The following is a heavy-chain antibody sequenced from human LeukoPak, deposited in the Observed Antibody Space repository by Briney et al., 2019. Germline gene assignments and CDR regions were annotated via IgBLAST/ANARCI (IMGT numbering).Heavy chain of an antibody. D-gene: IGHD3-22*01. CDR1: GGTFSSYA. CDR3: ARGSAYYYDSSGYYYYATKSFDY. J-gene: IGHJ4*02. CDR2: IIPIFGTA. V-gene: IGHV1-69*13. Sequence: SVKVSCKASGGTFSSYAISWVRQAPGQGLEWMGGIIPIFGTANYAQKFQGRVTITADESTSTAYMELSSLRSEDTAVYYCARGSAYYYDSSGYYYYATKSFDYWGQGTLATVSS.